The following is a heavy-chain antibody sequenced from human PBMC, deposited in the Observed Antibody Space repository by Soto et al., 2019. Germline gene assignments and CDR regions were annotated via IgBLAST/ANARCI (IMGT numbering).Heavy chain of an antibody. Sequence: PSETLSLTCAVYGGSFSGYYWSWIRQPPGKGREWIGEINHSGSTNYNPSLKSRVTISVDTSKNQFSLKLSSVTAADTAVYYSARGRHSSSWYYWGQGTLVTVSS. CDR1: GGSFSGYY. CDR2: INHSGST. V-gene: IGHV4-34*01. J-gene: IGHJ4*02. D-gene: IGHD6-13*01. CDR3: ARGRHSSSWYY.